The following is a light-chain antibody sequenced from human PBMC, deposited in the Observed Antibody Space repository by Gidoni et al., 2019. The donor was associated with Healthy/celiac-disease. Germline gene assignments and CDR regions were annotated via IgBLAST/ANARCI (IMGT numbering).Light chain of an antibody. CDR2: EAN. V-gene: IGLV6-57*01. CDR3: QSYDSSNLWV. CDR1: SGSIASNY. Sequence: NFMLTQPHSVSESPRKTVTISCTRSSGSIASNYVQWYQQLPGSSPTTVIYEANQRPTRFPDRFSGSIDSSSNSASLTISGLKTEDEADYYCQSYDSSNLWVFGGGTKLTVL. J-gene: IGLJ3*02.